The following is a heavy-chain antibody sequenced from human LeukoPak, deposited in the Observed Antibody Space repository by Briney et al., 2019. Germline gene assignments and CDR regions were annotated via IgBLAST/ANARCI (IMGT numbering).Heavy chain of an antibody. CDR2: IYPGDSDT. CDR3: ARLLYYYDSSGYYPGGFDY. J-gene: IGHJ4*02. V-gene: IGHV5-51*01. D-gene: IGHD3-22*01. Sequence: GESLKISCKGSGYSFTSYWIGWVRQMPGKGLEWMGIIYPGDSDTRYSPSFQGQVTISADKSISTAYLQWSSPKASDTAMYYCARLLYYYDSSGYYPGGFDYWGQGTLVTVSS. CDR1: GYSFTSYW.